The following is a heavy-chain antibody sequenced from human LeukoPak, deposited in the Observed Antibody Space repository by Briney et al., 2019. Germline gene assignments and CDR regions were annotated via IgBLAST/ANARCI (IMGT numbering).Heavy chain of an antibody. D-gene: IGHD2-2*01. V-gene: IGHV3-33*01. CDR1: GLTFSSYG. CDR2: IWYDGSNK. Sequence: PGGSLRLSCAASGLTFSSYGMHWVRQAPGKGLEWVAVIWYDGSNKYYADSVKGRFTISRDNSKNTLYLQMNSLRAEDTAVYYCARGVTRYCSSTSCYYFDYWGQGTLVTVSS. J-gene: IGHJ4*02. CDR3: ARGVTRYCSSTSCYYFDY.